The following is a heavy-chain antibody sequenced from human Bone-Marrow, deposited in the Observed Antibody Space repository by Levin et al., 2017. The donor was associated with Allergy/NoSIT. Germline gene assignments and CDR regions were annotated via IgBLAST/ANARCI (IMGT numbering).Heavy chain of an antibody. CDR3: ARARGIPTIFGRYCMDV. J-gene: IGHJ6*03. D-gene: IGHD3-3*01. CDR2: INHSGST. V-gene: IGHV4-34*01. Sequence: SQTLSLTCAVYGGSFSDYYWSWIRQPPGKGLEWIGEINHSGSTYYNPSLKSRVTISVDTSKNQFSLKLSSVTAADTAVYYCARARGIPTIFGRYCMDVWGKGITVTVSS. CDR1: GGSFSDYY.